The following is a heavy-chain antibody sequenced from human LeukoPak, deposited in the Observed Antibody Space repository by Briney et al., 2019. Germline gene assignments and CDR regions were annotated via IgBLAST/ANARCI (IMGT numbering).Heavy chain of an antibody. V-gene: IGHV4-38-2*01. Sequence: SETLSLTCAVSGYPISSGYYWGWIRQPPGKGLEWIGSIYLSGSTYYNPSLKSRVTISVDTSKNQFSLKLSSVTAADTAVYYCARTVAGSFYWGQGTLVTVSS. D-gene: IGHD6-19*01. CDR3: ARTVAGSFY. J-gene: IGHJ4*02. CDR1: GYPISSGYY. CDR2: IYLSGST.